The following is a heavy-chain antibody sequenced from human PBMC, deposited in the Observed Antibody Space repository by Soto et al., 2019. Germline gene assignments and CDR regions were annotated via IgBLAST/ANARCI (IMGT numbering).Heavy chain of an antibody. CDR1: GFTFSSYS. V-gene: IGHV3-48*01. CDR3: ATAYSGYDPTYAWR. CDR2: ISSSSSTI. Sequence: EVQLVESGGGLVQPGGSLRLSCAASGFTFSSYSMNWVRQAPGKGLEWVSYISSSSSTIYYADSVKGRFTISRDNAKNSLYLQMNSLRVEDTTVYCCATAYSGYDPTYAWRWGQGTLVTVCS. J-gene: IGHJ4*02. D-gene: IGHD5-12*01.